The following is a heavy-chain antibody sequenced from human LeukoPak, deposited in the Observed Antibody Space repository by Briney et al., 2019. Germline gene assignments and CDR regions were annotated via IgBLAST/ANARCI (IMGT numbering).Heavy chain of an antibody. CDR1: GYSFTSYW. J-gene: IGHJ4*02. D-gene: IGHD3-16*02. CDR2: IYPGDSDT. V-gene: IGHV5-51*01. CDR3: ARQVRAGDYDYVWGSYPAN. Sequence: GESLKISCKGSGYSFTSYWIGWVRQMPGKGLEWMGIIYPGDSDTIYSPSFQGQVTISANKSISTAYLKWSSLKASDTAMYYCARQVRAGDYDYVWGSYPANWGQGTLVTVSS.